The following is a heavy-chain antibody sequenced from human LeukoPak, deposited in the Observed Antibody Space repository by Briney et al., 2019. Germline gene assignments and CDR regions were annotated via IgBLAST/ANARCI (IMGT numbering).Heavy chain of an antibody. CDR3: ARLRPRMITFGEVIGWFDP. D-gene: IGHD3-16*01. V-gene: IGHV4-34*01. CDR1: GGSFSGYY. J-gene: IGHJ5*02. Sequence: PSETLSLTCAVYGGSFSGYYWSWIRQPPGKGLEWIGEIDHSGSTNYNPSLKSRVTISIDTSKNQFSLKLSSVTAADTAVYYCARLRPRMITFGEVIGWFDPWGQGTLDTVSS. CDR2: IDHSGST.